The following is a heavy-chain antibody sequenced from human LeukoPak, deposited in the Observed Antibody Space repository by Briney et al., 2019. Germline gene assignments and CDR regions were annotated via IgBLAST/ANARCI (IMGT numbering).Heavy chain of an antibody. CDR1: GFTFINAW. D-gene: IGHD1-26*01. J-gene: IGHJ4*02. Sequence: TWGSLRLSCAASGFTFINAWMAWVRQAPGKGLEWVGRIKAKAHGGTIEYAAPVKGRFTISRDDSKNTLYLQMNSLKTEDTAVYYCTTDGVGVEGATYDNWGQGTLVSVSS. CDR2: IKAKAHGGTI. V-gene: IGHV3-15*01. CDR3: TTDGVGVEGATYDN.